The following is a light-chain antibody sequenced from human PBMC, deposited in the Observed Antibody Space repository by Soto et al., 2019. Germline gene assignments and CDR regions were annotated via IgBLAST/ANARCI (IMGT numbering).Light chain of an antibody. Sequence: QSVLTQPPSVSGTLGQRVTISCSGSSSNIGRHGANWYQQLPGTAPKLLIYYDNRRPSGGPDRFSGSRSAASASLAISGLQSEDEADYYCAAWDSSLTRGIFGGGTKLTVL. CDR1: SSNIGRHG. CDR2: YDN. CDR3: AAWDSSLTRGI. V-gene: IGLV1-44*01. J-gene: IGLJ2*01.